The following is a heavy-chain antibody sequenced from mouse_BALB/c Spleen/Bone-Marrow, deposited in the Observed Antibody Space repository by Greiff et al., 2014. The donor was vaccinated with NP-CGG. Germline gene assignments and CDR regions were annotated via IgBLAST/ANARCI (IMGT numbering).Heavy chain of an antibody. Sequence: VQLQQSGPELVKPGASVKVSCKASGYAFTRYNMYWVKQSHGKSLEWIGYIDPYSGGTNYNQKFKGKATLTVDKSSSTAYMHLNSLTSEGSAVYYCARELSRAMDYWGQGTSVTVSS. V-gene: IGHV1S135*01. CDR1: GYAFTRYN. CDR3: ARELSRAMDY. D-gene: IGHD2-12*01. CDR2: IDPYSGGT. J-gene: IGHJ4*01.